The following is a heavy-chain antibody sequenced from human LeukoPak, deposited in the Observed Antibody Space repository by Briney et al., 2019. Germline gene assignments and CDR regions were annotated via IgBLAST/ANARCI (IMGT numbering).Heavy chain of an antibody. J-gene: IGHJ4*02. CDR3: ARESFPNYYDSSGYYYDY. CDR2: IIPIFGTA. Sequence: ASVKVSCKASGGTFSSYAISWVRQAPGQGLEWMGRIIPIFGTANYAQKFQGRVTITTDESTSTAYMELSSLRSEDTAVYYCARESFPNYYDSSGYYYDYWGQGTLVTVSS. V-gene: IGHV1-69*05. D-gene: IGHD3-22*01. CDR1: GGTFSSYA.